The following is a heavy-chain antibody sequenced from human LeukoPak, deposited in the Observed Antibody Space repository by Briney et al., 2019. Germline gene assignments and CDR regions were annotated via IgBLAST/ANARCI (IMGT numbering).Heavy chain of an antibody. V-gene: IGHV1-2*02. CDR3: ARGRRAMYYDILTGYWEFDY. CDR1: GYTFTGYY. CDR2: INPNSGGT. J-gene: IGHJ4*02. Sequence: GASVKVSRKASGYTFTGYYMHWVRQAPGQGLEWMGWINPNSGGTNYAQKFQGRVTMTRDTSISTAYMELSRLRSDDTAVYYCARGRRAMYYDILTGYWEFDYWGQGTLVTVSS. D-gene: IGHD3-9*01.